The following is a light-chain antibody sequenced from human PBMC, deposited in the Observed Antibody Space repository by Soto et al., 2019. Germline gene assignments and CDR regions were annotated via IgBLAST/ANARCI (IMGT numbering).Light chain of an antibody. CDR3: QQRSNWPPT. CDR1: QSVSSY. Sequence: EIVLTQSPATLSLSPGERGTLSCRASQSVSSYLAWYQQKPGQAPRLLIYDASNRATGIPARFSGSGSGTDFTLTISSLEPEDFAVYYCQQRSNWPPTFGGGTKVDSK. J-gene: IGKJ4*01. V-gene: IGKV3-11*01. CDR2: DAS.